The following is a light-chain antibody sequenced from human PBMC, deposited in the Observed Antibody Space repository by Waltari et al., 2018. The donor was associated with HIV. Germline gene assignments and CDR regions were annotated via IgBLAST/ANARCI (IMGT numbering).Light chain of an antibody. J-gene: IGLJ2*01. CDR3: CSYAGSPYVV. V-gene: IGLV2-11*01. Sequence: SALTQPRSVSGSPGQSVTISCTGTSSDVGGYNYVSWYQQHPGKAPKLMIYDVSKRPSGVPDRFSGSKSGNTASLTISGLQAEDEADYYCCSYAGSPYVVFGGGTKLTVL. CDR2: DVS. CDR1: SSDVGGYNY.